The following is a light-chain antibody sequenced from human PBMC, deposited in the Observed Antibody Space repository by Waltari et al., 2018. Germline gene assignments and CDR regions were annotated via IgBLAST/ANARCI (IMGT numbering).Light chain of an antibody. Sequence: IVLTQSPGTLSLSPGERATLSCRASQSIGIYLDWYQQKPGQAPRLLMYHASTRATGIPDRFSGSGSGTDFSLTISRLGPEDFAVYYCQKYESLPATFGQGTKVEIK. CDR1: QSIGIY. CDR3: QKYESLPAT. V-gene: IGKV3-20*01. J-gene: IGKJ1*01. CDR2: HAS.